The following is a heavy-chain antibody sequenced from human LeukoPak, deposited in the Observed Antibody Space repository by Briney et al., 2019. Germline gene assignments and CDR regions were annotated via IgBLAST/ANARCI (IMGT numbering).Heavy chain of an antibody. D-gene: IGHD6-19*01. CDR2: ISGSGGST. Sequence: GGSLRLSCAASGFTFSSYAMSWVRQAPGKGLEWVSAISGSGGSTYYADSVKGRFTTSRDNSKNTLYLQMNSLRAEDTAVYYCAKDRDSSGWYCYWGQGTLVTVSS. CDR1: GFTFSSYA. CDR3: AKDRDSSGWYCY. J-gene: IGHJ4*02. V-gene: IGHV3-23*01.